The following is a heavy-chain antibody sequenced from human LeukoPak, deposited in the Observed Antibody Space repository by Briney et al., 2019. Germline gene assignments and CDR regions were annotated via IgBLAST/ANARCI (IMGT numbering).Heavy chain of an antibody. CDR3: SRAIVVVVAAPRGNYSDY. CDR1: GFTFNSYA. D-gene: IGHD2-15*01. V-gene: IGHV3-30*04. CDR2: ISYDGNNK. J-gene: IGHJ4*02. Sequence: PGRSLRLSCAASGFTFNSYAMHWVRQAPGKGLEWVAVISYDGNNKYYADSVKGRFTISRDNSKNTLYLQMKSLKTEDTAVYYCSRAIVVVVAAPRGNYSDYWGQGTLVTVSS.